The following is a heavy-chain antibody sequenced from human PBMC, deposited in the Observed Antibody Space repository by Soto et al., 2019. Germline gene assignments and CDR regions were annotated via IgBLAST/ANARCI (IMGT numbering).Heavy chain of an antibody. Sequence: PGGSLRLSCAASGFTFSSYWMHWVRQVPGKGLMWVSHITSDGRRTTYADSVKGRITISRDNAKNTLYLQMNSLRADDTALYYCTTDRGYLTFDNWGQGTQVTVSS. CDR1: GFTFSSYW. J-gene: IGHJ4*02. D-gene: IGHD3-22*01. CDR3: TTDRGYLTFDN. V-gene: IGHV3-74*01. CDR2: ITSDGRRT.